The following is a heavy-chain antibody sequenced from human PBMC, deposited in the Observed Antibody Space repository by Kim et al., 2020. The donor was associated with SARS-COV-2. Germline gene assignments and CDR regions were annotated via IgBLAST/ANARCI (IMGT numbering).Heavy chain of an antibody. J-gene: IGHJ4*02. CDR1: GDSVSSNTAA. V-gene: IGHV6-1*01. CDR2: TYYRSKWYY. D-gene: IGHD6-13*01. CDR3: ARGAYTSTWY. Sequence: SQTLSLTCVISGDSVSSNTAAWHWIRQSPSRVLEWLGRTYYRSKWYYDYAVSVKSRMTIDPDTSKNQFSLQLNSLTPEDTAVYYCARGAYTSTWYWGPGTPVTVSS.